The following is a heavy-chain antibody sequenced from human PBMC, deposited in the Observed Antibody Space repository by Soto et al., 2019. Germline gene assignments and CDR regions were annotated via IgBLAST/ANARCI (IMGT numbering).Heavy chain of an antibody. Sequence: GGSLRLSCAASGFTVSSNYMSWVRQAPGEGLEWVSVIYSGGSTYYADSVKGRFTISRDNSKNTLYLQMNSLRAEDTAIYYCAKLESYGGNSRGYYYYGMDVWGQGTTVTVSS. CDR3: AKLESYGGNSRGYYYYGMDV. CDR2: IYSGGST. D-gene: IGHD4-17*01. J-gene: IGHJ6*02. CDR1: GFTVSSNY. V-gene: IGHV3-53*01.